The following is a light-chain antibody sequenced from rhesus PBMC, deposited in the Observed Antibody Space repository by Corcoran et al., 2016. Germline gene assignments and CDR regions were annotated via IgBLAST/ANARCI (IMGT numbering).Light chain of an antibody. CDR2: YAN. Sequence: DIQMSQSPSSLSASVGDRATITCRASQGISRYLNWYQQKPGKAPKILKYYANSLASGVPSMFRGSGSGTAYTLTISSLQPYAFATYYCQKSYSTPWTFGQGTKVEIK. CDR1: QGISRY. CDR3: QKSYSTPWT. V-gene: IGKV1-32*03. J-gene: IGKJ1*01.